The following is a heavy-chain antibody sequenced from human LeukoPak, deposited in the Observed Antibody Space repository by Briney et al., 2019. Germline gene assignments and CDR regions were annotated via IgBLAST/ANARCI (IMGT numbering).Heavy chain of an antibody. CDR2: IYPSDSDT. CDR1: GYSFTSYW. D-gene: IGHD3-22*01. J-gene: IGHJ4*02. CDR3: ARGSSGLQYYFDY. Sequence: GESLKISCKGSGYSFTSYWIGWVRQMPGKGLEWMGIIYPSDSDTRYSPSFQGQVTISAGKSISTAYLQWSSLKASDTAMYYCARGSSGLQYYFDYWGQGTLVTVSS. V-gene: IGHV5-51*01.